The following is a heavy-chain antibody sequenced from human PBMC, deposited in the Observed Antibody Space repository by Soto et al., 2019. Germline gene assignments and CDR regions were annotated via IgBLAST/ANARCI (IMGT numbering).Heavy chain of an antibody. D-gene: IGHD6-19*01. CDR3: AHILSLIRGWYFDS. CDR1: GFSLSTSGVG. CDR2: IYWDDDK. Sequence: QITLKEAGPTLVKPTQTLTLTCTFSGFSLSTSGVGVGWIRQPPGKALEWLALIYWDDDKRYSPSLKSRLTITKDTSKNQVVLRMTNMDPVDTATYYCAHILSLIRGWYFDSWGQGTLVTVSS. J-gene: IGHJ4*02. V-gene: IGHV2-5*02.